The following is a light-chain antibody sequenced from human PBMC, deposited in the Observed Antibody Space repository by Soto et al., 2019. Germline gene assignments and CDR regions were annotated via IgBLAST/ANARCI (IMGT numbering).Light chain of an antibody. CDR3: QQRSNWPPLT. V-gene: IGKV3-15*01. Sequence: EIVLTQSPAILSVSPGERATLSCRASQTVSRNLAWYQQKPGQPPRLLIYAASTRATDIPSRFSGSGSGTELTLTISSLEPEDFAVYYCQQRSNWPPLTFGPGTKVDIK. J-gene: IGKJ3*01. CDR2: AAS. CDR1: QTVSRN.